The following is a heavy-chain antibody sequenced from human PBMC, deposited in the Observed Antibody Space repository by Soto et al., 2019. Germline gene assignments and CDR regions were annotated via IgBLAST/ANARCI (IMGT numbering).Heavy chain of an antibody. CDR3: VRNDYGGNGYFEC. CDR2: IKQDGSEK. J-gene: IGHJ4*02. Sequence: VGSLRLSCASSVFTFSSYWMSCVRHSPGKWLEWVANIKQDGSEKYYVDSVKGRFTISRDNAKNSLYLQMNSLRAEDTAVYYCVRNDYGGNGYFECWGQGTLVTVSS. CDR1: VFTFSSYW. V-gene: IGHV3-7*01. D-gene: IGHD4-17*01.